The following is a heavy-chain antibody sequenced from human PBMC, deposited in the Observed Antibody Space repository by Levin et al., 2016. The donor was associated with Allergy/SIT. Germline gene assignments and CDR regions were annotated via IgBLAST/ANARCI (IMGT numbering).Heavy chain of an antibody. D-gene: IGHD1-1*01. Sequence: WVRQAPGQRLKWMGWINAGNGDTKYSQKFQGRVAITRDTSASTVYLDLSSLRFEDTAVYYCARSLTQLYFYYGMDFWGQGTTVTVSS. CDR2: INAGNGDT. V-gene: IGHV1-3*01. J-gene: IGHJ6*02. CDR3: ARSLTQLYFYYGMDF.